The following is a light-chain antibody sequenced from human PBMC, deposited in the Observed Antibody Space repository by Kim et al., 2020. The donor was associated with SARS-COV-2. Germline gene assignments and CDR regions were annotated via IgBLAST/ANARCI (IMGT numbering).Light chain of an antibody. J-gene: IGLJ3*02. Sequence: GNTVTIPCTRPRDTSATNYVQWYQQRPGRAPTTVIYEDYQRPSGVPDRFSASIDISSNSASLTISGLKTEDEADYYCQSYDSSTWVFGGGTQLTVL. CDR1: RDTSATNY. CDR2: EDY. V-gene: IGLV6-57*03. CDR3: QSYDSSTWV.